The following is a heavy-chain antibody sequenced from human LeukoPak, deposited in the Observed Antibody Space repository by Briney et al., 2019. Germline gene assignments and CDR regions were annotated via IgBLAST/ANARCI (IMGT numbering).Heavy chain of an antibody. V-gene: IGHV3-66*02. D-gene: IGHD3-10*01. J-gene: IGHJ4*02. CDR3: ASLMVRG. CDR1: GFTFSTYG. Sequence: PGGSLRLSCAASGFTFSTYGMTWVRQAPGKGLEWVSVIYSGGSTYYADSVKGRFTISRDNSKNTLYLQMNSLRAEDTAVYYCASLMVRGWGQGTLVTVSS. CDR2: IYSGGST.